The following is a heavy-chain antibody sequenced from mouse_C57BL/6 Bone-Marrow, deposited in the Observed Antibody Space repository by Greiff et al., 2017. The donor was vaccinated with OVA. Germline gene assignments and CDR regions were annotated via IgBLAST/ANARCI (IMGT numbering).Heavy chain of an antibody. CDR2: IYPGDGDT. J-gene: IGHJ1*03. D-gene: IGHD2-2*01. Sequence: VQLQQSGPELVKPGASVKISCKASGYAFSSSWMNWVKQRPGKGLEWIGRIYPGDGDTNYNGKFKGKATLTADKSSSTAYMQLSSLTSEDSAVYFCERGTAMVTTRCYFEVWGTGTTVTVSS. CDR1: GYAFSSSW. CDR3: ERGTAMVTTRCYFEV. V-gene: IGHV1-82*01.